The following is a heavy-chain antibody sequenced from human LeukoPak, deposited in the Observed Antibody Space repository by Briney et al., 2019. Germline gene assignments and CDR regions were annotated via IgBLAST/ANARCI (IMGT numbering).Heavy chain of an antibody. J-gene: IGHJ4*02. CDR3: VKGPGPTVNYYFDF. CDR2: ISTNGGTT. CDR1: GFTFSTYA. D-gene: IGHD4-17*01. Sequence: PGGSLRLSCSASGFTFSTYAMHWVRQAPGKGLEYVSAISTNGGTTYYAESSRGRFAISRDNSKNTLYLQMSSLRADDTAVYYCVKGPGPTVNYYFDFWGQGTPVTVSS. V-gene: IGHV3-64D*06.